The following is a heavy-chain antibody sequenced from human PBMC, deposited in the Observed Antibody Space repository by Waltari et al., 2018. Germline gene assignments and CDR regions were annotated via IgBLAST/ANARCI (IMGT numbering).Heavy chain of an antibody. D-gene: IGHD5-12*01. V-gene: IGHV1-2*02. CDR1: GYTFTGYY. Sequence: QVQLMQSGAEVKKPGASVKVSCKASGYTFTGYYMHWVRQAPGQGLEWMGWINPTSVGTNYAQKLQGRVTMTRDTSISTAYMELSRLRADYTAVYYCARVRATRYWFDPWGQGTLVTVSS. J-gene: IGHJ5*02. CDR3: ARVRATRYWFDP. CDR2: INPTSVGT.